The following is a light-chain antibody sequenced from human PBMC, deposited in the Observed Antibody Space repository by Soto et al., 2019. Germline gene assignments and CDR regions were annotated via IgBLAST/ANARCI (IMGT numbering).Light chain of an antibody. J-gene: IGLJ1*01. CDR1: SSDVGGYNY. CDR3: SSYTSSSTSYV. Sequence: QSALTQPASVSGSPGQSITISCTGTSSDVGGYNYVSWYQQHPGKAPKLMISEVSNRPSGVSNRFSGSKSGNTASLTISGLQAEDEADYYCSSYTSSSTSYVFGTGTNLTVL. CDR2: EVS. V-gene: IGLV2-14*01.